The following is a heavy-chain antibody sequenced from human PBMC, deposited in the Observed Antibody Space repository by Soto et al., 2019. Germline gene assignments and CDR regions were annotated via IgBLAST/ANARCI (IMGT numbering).Heavy chain of an antibody. J-gene: IGHJ6*02. V-gene: IGHV4-30-4*01. CDR3: ACIFSGGYGYGFYYYGMDV. CDR2: IYHSGST. Sequence: NPSETLSLTCTVSGGSVSSGSYYWSWIRQPPGKGLEWIGYIYHSGSTYYNPSLKSRVTISVDTSKNQFSLKPSSVTAADTAVYYCACIFSGGYGYGFYYYGMDVWGQGTTVTVSS. D-gene: IGHD5-18*01. CDR1: GGSVSSGSYY.